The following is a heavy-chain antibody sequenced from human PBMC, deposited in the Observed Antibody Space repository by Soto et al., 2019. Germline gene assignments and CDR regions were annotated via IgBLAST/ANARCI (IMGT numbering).Heavy chain of an antibody. Sequence: GASVKVSCKASGYIFNDYYIHWVRQAPGQGLGWMGWINPYNGGANFAQEFQGRVTMTRDTSLSIVYMEVTRLTYDDTAVYYCARDNYNYSGMDVWGQGTTVTVS. CDR3: ARDNYNYSGMDV. CDR1: GYIFNDYY. CDR2: INPYNGGA. J-gene: IGHJ6*02. V-gene: IGHV1-2*02.